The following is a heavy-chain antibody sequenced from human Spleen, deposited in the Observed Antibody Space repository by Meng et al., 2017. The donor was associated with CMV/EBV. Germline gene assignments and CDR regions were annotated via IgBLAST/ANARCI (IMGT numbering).Heavy chain of an antibody. V-gene: IGHV1-18*03. Sequence: ASVKVSCKASGYTFSSYGISWVRQAPGQGLEWMGWISPYGDTKYAQNLQDRVTMTTETSTSTAYMELRSLRSDDMAVYYCARDHVVRGVYSAYWGQGTPVTVSS. CDR3: ARDHVVRGVYSAY. D-gene: IGHD3-10*01. J-gene: IGHJ4*02. CDR2: ISPYGDT. CDR1: GYTFSSYG.